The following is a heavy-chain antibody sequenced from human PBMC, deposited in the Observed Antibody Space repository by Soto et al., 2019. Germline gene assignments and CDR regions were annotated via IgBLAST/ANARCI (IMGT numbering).Heavy chain of an antibody. CDR1: GFTFSSYG. D-gene: IGHD3-10*01. J-gene: IGHJ4*02. V-gene: IGHV3-30*18. CDR3: AKDRMGAGVRGYFDY. CDR2: ISNDGSNK. Sequence: QVQLVESGGGVVQPGKSLRLSCAGSGFTFSSYGMDWVRQAPGKGLEWVAVISNDGSNKYYADSVKGRFTSSRDNSKNTLYLKMSSLRADDTAVYYCAKDRMGAGVRGYFDYWGKGTLVTVSS.